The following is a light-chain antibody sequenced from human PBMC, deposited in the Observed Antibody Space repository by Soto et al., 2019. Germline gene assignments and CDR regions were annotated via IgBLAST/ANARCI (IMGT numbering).Light chain of an antibody. CDR2: AAS. CDR3: HQTYNSPFT. CDR1: QSISSS. Sequence: DIQMTQSPSSLSASVGDRVTITCRASQSISSSLNWYQLKPGQAPKLLIYAASSLQSGVPSSFSGSGSGTEFTLTISSLQLEDFATYYCHQTYNSPFTFGGGTTVEIK. V-gene: IGKV1-39*01. J-gene: IGKJ4*01.